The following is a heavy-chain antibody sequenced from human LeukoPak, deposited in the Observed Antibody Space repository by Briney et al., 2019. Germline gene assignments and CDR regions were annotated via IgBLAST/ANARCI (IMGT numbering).Heavy chain of an antibody. J-gene: IGHJ6*02. D-gene: IGHD6-13*01. CDR3: AKWAAAKKEYYYYYYGMDV. CDR1: GFTFSSYA. CDR2: ISGSGGST. V-gene: IGHV3-23*01. Sequence: GGSLRLSCAASGFTFSSYAMSWVRQAPGKGLEWVSAISGSGGSTYYADSVKGRFTISRDNSKNTLYLQMNSLRAEDTAVYYCAKWAAAKKEYYYYYYGMDVWGRGTTVTVSS.